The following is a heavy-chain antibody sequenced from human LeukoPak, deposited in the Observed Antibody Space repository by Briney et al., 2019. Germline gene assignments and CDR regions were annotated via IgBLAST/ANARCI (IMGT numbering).Heavy chain of an antibody. CDR3: ARAGGWYYFDY. CDR2: MYYSGST. D-gene: IGHD6-19*01. V-gene: IGHV4-61*01. CDR1: GGSFSRGNYY. J-gene: IGHJ4*02. Sequence: PSETLSLTCTVSGGSFSRGNYYWRWLRQSPGRGLEWFGYMYYSGSTKYNPSLKSPLPISVATSNYQFSLKLTSLTAADPAVYYCARAGGWYYFDYWGQGTLLTVS.